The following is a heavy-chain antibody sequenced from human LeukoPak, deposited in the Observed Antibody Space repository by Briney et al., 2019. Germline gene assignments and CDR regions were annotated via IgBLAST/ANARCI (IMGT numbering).Heavy chain of an antibody. CDR3: ARHSPLGATGDYYYYGMDV. J-gene: IGHJ6*02. V-gene: IGHV5-51*01. CDR1: GYSFTSYW. D-gene: IGHD1-26*01. Sequence: GESLKISCKGSGYSFTSYWIGWVRQMPGKGLEWMGIIYPGDSDTRYSPSFQGQVTISADKSISTAYLQWSSLKASDTAMYYCARHSPLGATGDYYYYGMDVWGQGTTVTVSS. CDR2: IYPGDSDT.